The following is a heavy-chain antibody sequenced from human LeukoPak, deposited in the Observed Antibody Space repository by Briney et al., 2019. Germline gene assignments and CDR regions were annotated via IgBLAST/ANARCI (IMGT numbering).Heavy chain of an antibody. V-gene: IGHV1-69*05. Sequence: SVKVSCKASGGTFSSYAISWVRQAPGQGLEWMGGITPIFGTANYAHKFQGRVTITTDESTSTAYMELSSLRSEDTAVYYCARVNVEYSYGPPYYYYYMDVWGKGTTVTVSS. J-gene: IGHJ6*03. CDR2: ITPIFGTA. D-gene: IGHD5-18*01. CDR1: GGTFSSYA. CDR3: ARVNVEYSYGPPYYYYYMDV.